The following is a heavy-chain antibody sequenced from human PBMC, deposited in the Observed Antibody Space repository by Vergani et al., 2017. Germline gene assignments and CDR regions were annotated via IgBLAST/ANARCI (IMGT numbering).Heavy chain of an antibody. CDR2: VYRNDDV. D-gene: IGHD3-9*01. Sequence: QITLRESGPTLVKPTQTLTLTCTFSGFSPTTAGEGVGWIRQPPGRALEWLAFVYRNDDVRYSPSLKSRVTTTKNTSKNEVILTRATMDPVDSATNYCVHRLGYFDWDGAFDVWGQGTMVAVSS. CDR1: GFSPTTAGEG. V-gene: IGHV2-5*01. CDR3: VHRLGYFDWDGAFDV. J-gene: IGHJ3*01.